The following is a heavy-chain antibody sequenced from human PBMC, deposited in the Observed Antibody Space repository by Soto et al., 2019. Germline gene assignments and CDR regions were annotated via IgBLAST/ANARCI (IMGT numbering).Heavy chain of an antibody. CDR1: GGSISSYY. CDR2: IYYSGST. D-gene: IGHD3-9*01. V-gene: IGHV4-59*01. J-gene: IGHJ3*02. Sequence: SETLSLTCTVSGGSISSYYWSWIRQPPGKGLEWIGYIYYSGSTNYNPSLKSRVTISVDTSKNQFSLKLSSVTAADTAVYYCASNILTGYPIAFDIWGQGTMVTVSS. CDR3: ASNILTGYPIAFDI.